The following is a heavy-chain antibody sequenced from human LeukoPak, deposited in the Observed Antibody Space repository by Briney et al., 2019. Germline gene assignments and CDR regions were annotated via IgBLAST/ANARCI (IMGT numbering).Heavy chain of an antibody. Sequence: SETLSLTCAVYGGSFSGYYWSWIRQPPGKGLEWIGEINHSGSTNYNPSLKSRVTISVDTSKDQFSLKLSSVTAADTAVYYCTKNDVGDYGTWGQGTLVIVSS. V-gene: IGHV4-34*01. CDR1: GGSFSGYY. J-gene: IGHJ5*02. CDR2: INHSGST. CDR3: TKNDVGDYGT. D-gene: IGHD4-17*01.